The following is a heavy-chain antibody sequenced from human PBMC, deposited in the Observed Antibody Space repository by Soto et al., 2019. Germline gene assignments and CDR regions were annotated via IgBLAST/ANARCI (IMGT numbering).Heavy chain of an antibody. CDR1: GYSFTTYG. Sequence: QVQLVQSGAEVKKPGASVKVSCKASGYSFTTYGISWVRQAPGQGLEWMGWISTYNGDTDYAQNLQGRVTMTTDTSTTTAYMELRSLRSDDTAVYYCARDGSRPYYYYGMDVWGQGTTVTVSS. CDR3: ARDGSRPYYYYGMDV. D-gene: IGHD5-12*01. J-gene: IGHJ6*02. CDR2: ISTYNGDT. V-gene: IGHV1-18*01.